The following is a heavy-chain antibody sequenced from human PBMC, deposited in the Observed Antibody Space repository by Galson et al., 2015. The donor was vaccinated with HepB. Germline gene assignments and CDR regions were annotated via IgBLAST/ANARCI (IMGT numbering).Heavy chain of an antibody. CDR1: GFTFSSYG. V-gene: IGHV3-33*08. J-gene: IGHJ4*02. Sequence: SLRLSCAASGFTFSSYGMHWVRQAPGKGLEWVAVIWYDGSNKYYADSVKGRFTISRDNSKNTLYLQMNSLRAEDTAVYYCARRGAAARYYFDYWGQGTLITVSS. CDR2: IWYDGSNK. D-gene: IGHD6-13*01. CDR3: ARRGAAARYYFDY.